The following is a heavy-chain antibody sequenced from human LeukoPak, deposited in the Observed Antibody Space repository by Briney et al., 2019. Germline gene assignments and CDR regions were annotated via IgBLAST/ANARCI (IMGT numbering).Heavy chain of an antibody. CDR3: ATRSITMIVRFDY. V-gene: IGHV1-69*06. Sequence: SVKVSCKASGYTFTSYYMHWVRQAPGQGLEWMGGIIPIFGTANYAQKFQGRVTITADKSTSTAYMELSSLRSEDTAVYYCATRSITMIVRFDYWGQGTLVTVSS. J-gene: IGHJ4*02. CDR2: IIPIFGTA. D-gene: IGHD3-22*01. CDR1: GYTFTSYY.